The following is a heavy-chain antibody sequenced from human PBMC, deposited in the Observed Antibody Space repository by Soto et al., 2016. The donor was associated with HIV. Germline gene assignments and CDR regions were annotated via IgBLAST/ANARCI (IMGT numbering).Heavy chain of an antibody. CDR2: INPNSGGT. Sequence: QVQLVQSGAEVKKPGASVKVSCKASGYTFTGYYMHWVRQAPGQGLEWMGWINPNSGGTNYAQKFQGRVTMTRDTSTSTAYMELSRLRSDDTAVYYCARAPPGYSSGWYYGYYFDYWGQGTLVTVSS. D-gene: IGHD6-19*01. V-gene: IGHV1-2*02. CDR3: ARAPPGYSSGWYYGYYFDY. CDR1: GYTFTGYY. J-gene: IGHJ4*02.